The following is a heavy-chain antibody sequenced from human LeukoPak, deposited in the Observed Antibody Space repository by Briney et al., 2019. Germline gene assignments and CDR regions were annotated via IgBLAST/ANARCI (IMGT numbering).Heavy chain of an antibody. D-gene: IGHD4-17*01. J-gene: IGHJ1*01. CDR1: GGTFSSYT. Sequence: SVKVSCTASGGTFSSYTISWVRQAPGQGLEWMGRIIPILGIANYAQKFQGRVTITADKSTSTAYMELSSLRSEDTAVYFCARDGSTVTYFQHWGQGTLVTVSS. CDR2: IIPILGIA. CDR3: ARDGSTVTYFQH. V-gene: IGHV1-69*04.